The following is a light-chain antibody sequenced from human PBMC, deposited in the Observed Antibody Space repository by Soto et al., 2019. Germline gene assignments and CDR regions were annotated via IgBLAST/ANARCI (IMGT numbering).Light chain of an antibody. Sequence: QSVLTQPASVSGSPGQSLTISCTGTSSEVGGYNYVSWYQQHPGKAPKFMIYDVSNRPSGVSNRFSGSKSGNTASLTISGLQAEDEADYYCSSYTTSNTRQIVFGTGTKVTVL. CDR2: DVS. CDR3: SSYTTSNTRQIV. J-gene: IGLJ1*01. CDR1: SSEVGGYNY. V-gene: IGLV2-14*01.